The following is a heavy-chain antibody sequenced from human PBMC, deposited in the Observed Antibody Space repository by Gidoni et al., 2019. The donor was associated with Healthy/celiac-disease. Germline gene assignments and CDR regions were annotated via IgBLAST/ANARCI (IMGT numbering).Heavy chain of an antibody. J-gene: IGHJ4*02. V-gene: IGHV3-53*04. D-gene: IGHD5-12*01. CDR1: GFTVSSNY. Sequence: EVQLVEYGGGLVQPGGSLRIACAASGFTVSSNYMSWVRQAPGKGLEWVSVIYSGGSTYYADSVKGRFTISSHNSKHTLYLQMHSLRAEDTAVYYCAREGLYSGYDYWGQGTLVTVSS. CDR2: IYSGGST. CDR3: AREGLYSGYDY.